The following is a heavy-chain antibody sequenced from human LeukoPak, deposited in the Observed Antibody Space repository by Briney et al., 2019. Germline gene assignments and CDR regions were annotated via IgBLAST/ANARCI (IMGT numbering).Heavy chain of an antibody. CDR1: GGIFSSYA. J-gene: IGHJ4*02. V-gene: IGHV1-69*13. CDR3: ATCARNFYCYRFDY. D-gene: IGHD2-2*02. CDR2: IIPIFGTA. Sequence: SVKVSCKASGGIFSSYAISWVRQAPGQGLEWMGGIIPIFGTANYAQKFQGRVTITADESTSTAYMELSSLRSEDTAVYYCATCARNFYCYRFDYWDQGTLVTVSS.